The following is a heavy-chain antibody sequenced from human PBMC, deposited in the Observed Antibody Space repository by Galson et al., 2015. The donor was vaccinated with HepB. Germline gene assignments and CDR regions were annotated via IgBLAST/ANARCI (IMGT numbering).Heavy chain of an antibody. D-gene: IGHD6-19*01. CDR3: AREGAVAATFDY. CDR2: ITSRSNTK. CDR1: GFSFSDYS. Sequence: SLRLSCAASGFSFSDYSMTWVRQAPGKGLEWVSYITSRSNTKYYADSVKGRFAISRDNAKNSLSLQMNSLTAEDTAVYYCAREGAVAATFDYWGQGTLVTVSS. J-gene: IGHJ4*02. V-gene: IGHV3-48*04.